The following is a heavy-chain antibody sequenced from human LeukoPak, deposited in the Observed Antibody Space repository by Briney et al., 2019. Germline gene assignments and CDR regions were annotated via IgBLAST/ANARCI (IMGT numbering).Heavy chain of an antibody. V-gene: IGHV3-23*01. CDR3: AKGCLYCTGGSPDY. CDR1: GFTLSSYA. CDR2: ISGNAGST. J-gene: IGHJ4*02. Sequence: GGSLRLSCAASGFTLSSYAMSWVRQAPGKGLEWVSLISGNAGSTYYADSVKGRFTISRDITENTLYLQMNSLKTEDTAVYYCAKGCLYCTGGSPDYWGQGTRVTVSS. D-gene: IGHD2-8*02.